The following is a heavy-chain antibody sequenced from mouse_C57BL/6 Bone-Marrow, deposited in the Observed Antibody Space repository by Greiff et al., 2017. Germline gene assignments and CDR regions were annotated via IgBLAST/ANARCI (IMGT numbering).Heavy chain of an antibody. CDR3: TRDEDNSGIYSYYFDC. V-gene: IGHV1-15*01. D-gene: IGHD1-1*01. CDR1: GYTFTDYE. Sequence: VQLVESGAELVRPGASVTLSCKASGYTFTDYEMHWVKQTPVHGLEWIGAIVPETGGTAYNQKLKGKAILTPDKSSSPAYMELRSLTSEDSAVYYCTRDEDNSGIYSYYFDCWGQGTTLTVSS. CDR2: IVPETGGT. J-gene: IGHJ2*01.